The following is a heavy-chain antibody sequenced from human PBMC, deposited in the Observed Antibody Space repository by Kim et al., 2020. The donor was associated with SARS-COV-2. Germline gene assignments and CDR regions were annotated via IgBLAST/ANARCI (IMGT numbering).Heavy chain of an antibody. J-gene: IGHJ6*02. CDR2: ITSISSYI. CDR3: ASGMVEYYYYYGMDV. CDR1: GFTFSSYS. V-gene: IGHV3-21*01. Sequence: GGSLRLSCAASGFTFSSYSMNWVRQAPGKGLEWVSSITSISSYIYYADSVKGRFTISRDNAKNSLYLQMNSLRAEDTAVYYCASGMVEYYYYYGMDVWGQGTTVSDSS. D-gene: IGHD2-8*01.